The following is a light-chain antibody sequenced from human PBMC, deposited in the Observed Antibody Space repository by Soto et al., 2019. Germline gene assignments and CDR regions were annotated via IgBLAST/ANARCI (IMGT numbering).Light chain of an antibody. Sequence: DIQIAQSPSTLSANVGDRISITCRASQTISTWLAWYQQKPGKAPNLLIYQASTLETGVPSRFSGSGSGTEFTPTISGLQPDDFATYYCQKYDNYPLNFGGGTKVDIK. CDR3: QKYDNYPLN. V-gene: IGKV1-5*03. CDR1: QTISTW. CDR2: QAS. J-gene: IGKJ4*01.